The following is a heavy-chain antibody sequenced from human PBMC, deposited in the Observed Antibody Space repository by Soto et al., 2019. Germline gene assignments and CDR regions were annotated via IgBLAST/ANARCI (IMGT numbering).Heavy chain of an antibody. Sequence: EVHLVESGGGLVKPGGSLRLSCKASGSPFSSTGMNWVRQAPGKGLEWVSSINSGGRYIDYADSVQGRLTISRDNAKNSLYLQMNSLRAEDTGVYFCAKDEAAGSVIEYWGQGTTVTVSS. V-gene: IGHV3-21*01. J-gene: IGHJ6*02. CDR3: AKDEAAGSVIEY. CDR1: GSPFSSTG. D-gene: IGHD6-13*01. CDR2: INSGGRYI.